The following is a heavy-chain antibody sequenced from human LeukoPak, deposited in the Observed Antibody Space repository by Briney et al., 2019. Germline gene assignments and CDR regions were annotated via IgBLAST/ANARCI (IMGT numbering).Heavy chain of an antibody. J-gene: IGHJ4*02. V-gene: IGHV3-23*01. CDR3: ARDPWVRRTVAGSFDY. CDR1: GFTFSSYA. Sequence: GGSLRLSCAASGFTFSSYAMSWVRQAPGKGLEWVSVISGGGYSTYYAASVKGRFTISRDNSKNTLYLQMNSLRAEDTAVYYCARDPWVRRTVAGSFDYWGQGTLVTVSS. CDR2: ISGGGYST. D-gene: IGHD6-19*01.